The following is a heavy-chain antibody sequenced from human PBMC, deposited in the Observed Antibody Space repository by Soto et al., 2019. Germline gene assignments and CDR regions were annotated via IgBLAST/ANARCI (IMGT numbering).Heavy chain of an antibody. V-gene: IGHV3-30-3*01. J-gene: IGHJ5*02. CDR3: ARYYSSGSIVNSFDP. CDR2: ISYDGSNK. D-gene: IGHD6-19*01. Sequence: QVQLVESGGGVVQPGRSLRLSCAASGFTFSSYAMHWVRQAPGKGLEWVAVISYDGSNKYYADSVKGRFTISRDNSKNTLYLQMNSLRAEDTAVYYCARYYSSGSIVNSFDPWGQGTLVTVSS. CDR1: GFTFSSYA.